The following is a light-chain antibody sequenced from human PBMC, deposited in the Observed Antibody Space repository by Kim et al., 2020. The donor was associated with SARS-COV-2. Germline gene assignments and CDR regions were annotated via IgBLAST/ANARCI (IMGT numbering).Light chain of an antibody. CDR1: NIGSKS. CDR2: YNS. J-gene: IGLJ1*01. V-gene: IGLV3-21*04. Sequence: SYELTQPPSVSLAPGETARISCGGDNIGSKSVHWYQQRPGQAPVLVIYYNSDRPSGIPERFSGSNSGNTATLSISRVDAGDEADYYCQVWDSSSDRPYVFGTGTKVTV. CDR3: QVWDSSSDRPYV.